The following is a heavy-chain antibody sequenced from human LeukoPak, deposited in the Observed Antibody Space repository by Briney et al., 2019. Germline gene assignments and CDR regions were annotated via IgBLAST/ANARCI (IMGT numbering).Heavy chain of an antibody. Sequence: GGSLRLSCAACGFTFTSYGMSWVRQAPGKGLEWVSGISGSGGSTYYADSVKGRFAISRDNSKNTLYLQMNSLRAEETAVYYCARDRQYWIVGATFPFSDYWGQGTLVTVSS. D-gene: IGHD1-26*01. CDR3: ARDRQYWIVGATFPFSDY. V-gene: IGHV3-23*01. CDR2: ISGSGGST. J-gene: IGHJ4*02. CDR1: GFTFTSYG.